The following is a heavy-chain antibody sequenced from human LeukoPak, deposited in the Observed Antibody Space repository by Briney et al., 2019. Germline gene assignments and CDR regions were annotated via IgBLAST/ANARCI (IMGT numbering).Heavy chain of an antibody. CDR3: AKSPNMVQGARGDWFDP. Sequence: PGGSLRLSCAASGFTFSSYAMSWVRQAPGKGLEWVSGMSSSGDSTYHADSVKGRFTISRDNSKNTLYLQMNSLRAEGTAVYYCAKSPNMVQGARGDWFDPWGQGILVTVSS. D-gene: IGHD3-10*01. CDR1: GFTFSSYA. V-gene: IGHV3-23*01. J-gene: IGHJ5*02. CDR2: MSSSGDST.